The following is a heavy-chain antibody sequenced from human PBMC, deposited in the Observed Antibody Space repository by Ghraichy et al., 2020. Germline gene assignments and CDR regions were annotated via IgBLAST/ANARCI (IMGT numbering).Heavy chain of an antibody. CDR1: GYTFSSYA. CDR2: ISGGGGNT. CDR3: AKDRVCRGCSCYFGY. D-gene: IGHD2-15*01. J-gene: IGHJ4*02. V-gene: IGHV3-23*01. Sequence: GGSLRLSCAACGYTFSSYAMSWVRQAPGKELEWVSGISGGGGNTHYGDSVKGRFTISRDNSKNTLYLQMNSLRAEDTAVYYCAKDRVCRGCSCYFGYWGQGTLVTGSS.